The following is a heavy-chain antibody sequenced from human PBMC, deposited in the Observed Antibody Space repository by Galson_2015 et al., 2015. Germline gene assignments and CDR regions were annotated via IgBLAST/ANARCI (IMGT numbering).Heavy chain of an antibody. CDR1: GDSVSSHSAA. V-gene: IGHV6-1*01. CDR2: TYYRSKWYN. Sequence: CAISGDSVSSHSAAWNWIRQSPSRGLEGLGRTYYRSKWYNDYAVSVKSRITINPDTSKNQFSLQLNSVTPEDTAVYYCARARGSGWWNFDYWRQGTLVTVSS. J-gene: IGHJ4*02. D-gene: IGHD6-19*01. CDR3: ARARGSGWWNFDY.